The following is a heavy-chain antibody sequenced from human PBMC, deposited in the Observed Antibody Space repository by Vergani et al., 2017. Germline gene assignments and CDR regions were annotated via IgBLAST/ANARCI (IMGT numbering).Heavy chain of an antibody. D-gene: IGHD3-9*01. J-gene: IGHJ4*02. CDR1: GYTFTGHY. CDR2: INPNSGGT. V-gene: IGHV1-2*02. CDR3: ARGDYGILTGYRY. Sequence: QVQLVQSGTEVKKPGASVKVSCEASGYTFTGHYLHWVRQAPGQGLEWMGSINPNSGGTNYAQKFQGRLTMTRDTSISTVYMELSSLRSEDTAIYYCARGDYGILTGYRYWGQGTLVTVSA.